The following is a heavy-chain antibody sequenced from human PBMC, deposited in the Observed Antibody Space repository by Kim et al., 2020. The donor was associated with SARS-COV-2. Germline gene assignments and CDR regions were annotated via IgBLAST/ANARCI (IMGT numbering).Heavy chain of an antibody. V-gene: IGHV3-33*06. D-gene: IGHD2-2*01. Sequence: YHAHYVKGRCTIPRANSKNTLYLQMNSLRAEDTAGYYCAKEPGPMGYFDLWGRGTLVTVSS. CDR3: AKEPGPMGYFDL. J-gene: IGHJ2*01.